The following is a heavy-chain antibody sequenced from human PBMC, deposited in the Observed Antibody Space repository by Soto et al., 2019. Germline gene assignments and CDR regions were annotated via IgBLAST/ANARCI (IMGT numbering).Heavy chain of an antibody. CDR1: GFTFSSYG. D-gene: IGHD6-25*01. Sequence: GGSLRLSCAASGFTFSSYGMHWVRQAPGKGLEWVAVIWYDGSNKYYADSVKGRFTISRDNSKNTLYLQMNSLRAEDTAVYYCARDRLSSADAFDIWGQGTMVTVS. CDR2: IWYDGSNK. J-gene: IGHJ3*02. V-gene: IGHV3-33*08. CDR3: ARDRLSSADAFDI.